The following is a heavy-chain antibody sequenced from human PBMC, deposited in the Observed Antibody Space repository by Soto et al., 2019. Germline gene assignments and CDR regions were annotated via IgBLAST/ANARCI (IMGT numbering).Heavy chain of an antibody. CDR1: GFTFSSYV. D-gene: IGHD6-19*01. CDR3: AKDLFSSAYTDT. CDR2: IGGSGDIT. J-gene: IGHJ3*02. Sequence: GGSLRLSCAASGFTFSSYVMSWVRQAPGKGLEWVSTIGGSGDITDYADSVRGRFTISRDNSKNTMYLQMNSLSADDTAVYYCAKDLFSSAYTDTWGQGTMVTVSS. V-gene: IGHV3-23*01.